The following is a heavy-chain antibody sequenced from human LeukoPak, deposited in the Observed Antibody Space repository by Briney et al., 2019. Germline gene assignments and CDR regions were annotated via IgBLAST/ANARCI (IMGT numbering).Heavy chain of an antibody. CDR2: ISAYNGNT. D-gene: IGHD1-26*01. J-gene: IGHJ3*02. Sequence: ASVKVSCKASGYTFTGYYMHWVRQAPGQGLEWMGWISAYNGNTNYAQKLQGRVTMTTDTSTSTAYMELRSLRSDDTAVYYCARPQGGSFGGDAFDIWGQGTMVTVSS. CDR1: GYTFTGYY. CDR3: ARPQGGSFGGDAFDI. V-gene: IGHV1-18*04.